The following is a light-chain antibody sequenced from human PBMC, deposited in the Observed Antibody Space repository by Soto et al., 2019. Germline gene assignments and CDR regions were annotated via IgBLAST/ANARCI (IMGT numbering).Light chain of an antibody. CDR2: EVS. V-gene: IGLV2-14*01. J-gene: IGLJ2*01. CDR3: SSYTTSSNLV. CDR1: SSDVGGHNY. Sequence: QSALTQPASVSGSPGQSITISCTGTSSDVGGHNYVSWYQQHPGIAPKLMISEVSNRPSGVSNRFSGSKSGNTASLTISGLQAEDEADYYCSSYTTSSNLVFGGGTKVTVL.